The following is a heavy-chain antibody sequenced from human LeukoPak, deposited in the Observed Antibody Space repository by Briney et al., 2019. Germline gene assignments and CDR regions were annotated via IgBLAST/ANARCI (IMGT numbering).Heavy chain of an antibody. J-gene: IGHJ5*02. CDR3: ARARGEWELLDWFDP. V-gene: IGHV3-7*01. Sequence: PGGSLRLSCAAYGFSLSGYWMSWVRQAPGKGLEWVARLHADGNEKYFVHSVKGRFTVSRDNAKNSLYLQMNSLRAEDTAVYYCARARGEWELLDWFDPWGQGTLVIVSS. CDR1: GFSLSGYW. CDR2: LHADGNEK. D-gene: IGHD1-26*01.